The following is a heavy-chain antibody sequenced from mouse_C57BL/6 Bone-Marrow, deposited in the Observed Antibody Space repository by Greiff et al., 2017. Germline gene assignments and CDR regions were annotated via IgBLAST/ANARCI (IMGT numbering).Heavy chain of an antibody. D-gene: IGHD1-1*01. V-gene: IGHV14-4*01. CDR3: TTTVVPYFDY. Sequence: EVQLKESGAELVRPGASVKLSCTASGFNIKDDYMHWVKQRPEQGLEWIGWIDPENGDTEYASKFQGKATITADTSSNTAYLQLSSLTSEDTAVYYCTTTVVPYFDYWGQGTTLTVSS. CDR1: GFNIKDDY. CDR2: IDPENGDT. J-gene: IGHJ2*01.